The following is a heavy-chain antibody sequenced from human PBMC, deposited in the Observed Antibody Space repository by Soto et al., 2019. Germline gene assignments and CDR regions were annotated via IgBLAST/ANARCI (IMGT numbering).Heavy chain of an antibody. V-gene: IGHV3-30-3*01. CDR1: GFTFSSYA. CDR2: ISYDGSNK. D-gene: IGHD5-18*01. CDR3: ARDPLWGTAMVLWYFDL. J-gene: IGHJ2*01. Sequence: QVQLVESGGGVVQPGRSLRLSCAASGFTFSSYAMHWVRQAPGKGLEWVAGISYDGSNKYYADSVKGRFTISRDNSKNTLYLQMNSLRAEDTAVYYCARDPLWGTAMVLWYFDLWGRGTLVTVSS.